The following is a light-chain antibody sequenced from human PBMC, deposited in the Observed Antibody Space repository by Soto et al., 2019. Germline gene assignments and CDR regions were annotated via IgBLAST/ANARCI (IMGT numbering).Light chain of an antibody. V-gene: IGKV1-5*03. Sequence: DIQMTQSPSTLSASIGDRVTITCRTSQSVNSWLAWYQQKPGKAPKLLIYKASSLQTAVPSRFSGSGSETAFTLTNSRLQPDDFATYYIQNYNDCSRMFGPGTKVEIK. CDR3: QNYNDCSRM. CDR1: QSVNSW. CDR2: KAS. J-gene: IGKJ1*01.